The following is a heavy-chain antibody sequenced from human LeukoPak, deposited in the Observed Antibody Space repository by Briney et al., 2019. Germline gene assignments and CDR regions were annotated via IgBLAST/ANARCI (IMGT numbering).Heavy chain of an antibody. J-gene: IGHJ4*02. CDR3: ARDAPPTRFDY. Sequence: SETLSLTCAVYGGSFSGYYWSWIRQPPGKGLEWIGEINHSGSTNYNPSLKSRVTISVDTSKNQFSLKLSSVTAADTAVYYCARDAPPTRFDYWRQGTLVTVSS. CDR2: INHSGST. CDR1: GGSFSGYY. V-gene: IGHV4-34*01.